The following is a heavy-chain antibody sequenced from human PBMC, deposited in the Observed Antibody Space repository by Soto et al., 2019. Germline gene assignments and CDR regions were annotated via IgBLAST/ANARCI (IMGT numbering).Heavy chain of an antibody. CDR3: ARVPLTQYDFWSGYYGGIDC. CDR1: GGSFGGYY. V-gene: IGHV4-34*01. J-gene: IGHJ4*02. D-gene: IGHD3-3*01. CDR2: INHSGST. Sequence: SETLSLTCAVYGGSFGGYYWSWIRQPPGKGLEWIGEINHSGSTNYDPSLKSRVTISVDTSKNQFSLKLSSVTAADTAVYYCARVPLTQYDFWSGYYGGIDCWGQGTLVTVSS.